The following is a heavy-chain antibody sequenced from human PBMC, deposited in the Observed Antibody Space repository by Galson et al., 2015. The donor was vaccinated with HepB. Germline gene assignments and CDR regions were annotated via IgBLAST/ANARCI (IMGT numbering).Heavy chain of an antibody. J-gene: IGHJ6*02. Sequence: CAISGDSVSSNSAAWNWIRQSPSRGLEWLGRTYYRSKWYNDYAVSVKSRITISPDTSKNQFSLQLNSVTPEDTAVYFCARDRAAGKGGYYYYYGVDVWGQGTTVTVSS. CDR2: TYYRSKWYN. D-gene: IGHD6-13*01. CDR3: ARDRAAGKGGYYYYYGVDV. CDR1: GDSVSSNSAA. V-gene: IGHV6-1*01.